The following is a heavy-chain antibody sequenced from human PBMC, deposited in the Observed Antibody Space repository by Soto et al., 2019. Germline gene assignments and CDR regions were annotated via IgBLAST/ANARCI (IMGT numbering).Heavy chain of an antibody. J-gene: IGHJ6*01. V-gene: IGHV1-2*02. CDR2: INPNSGGT. D-gene: IGHD6-6*01. CDR1: GYTFTGYY. Sequence: GASVKVSCKASGYTFTGYYMHWVRQAPGQGLEWMGWINPNSGGTNYAQKFQGRVTMTRDTSISRACIELSRLRSDDTAGDYCARAVSSPYYYYGMDVWGQGTTVTVSS. CDR3: ARAVSSPYYYYGMDV.